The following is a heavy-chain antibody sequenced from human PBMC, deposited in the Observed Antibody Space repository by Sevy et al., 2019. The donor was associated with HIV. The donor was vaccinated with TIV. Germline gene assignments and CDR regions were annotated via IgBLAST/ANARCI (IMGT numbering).Heavy chain of an antibody. CDR3: TARNFDF. J-gene: IGHJ4*02. CDR1: GLTLSYAW. CDR2: IKSERDGGTT. Sequence: GGSLRLSCAASGLTLSYAWMNWVRQAPWKGLEWVGHIKSERDGGTTDFATPVKGRFIISRDDSKNTLYLQMNSLKTGDTALYYCTARNFDFWGRGTLVTVSS. V-gene: IGHV3-15*07.